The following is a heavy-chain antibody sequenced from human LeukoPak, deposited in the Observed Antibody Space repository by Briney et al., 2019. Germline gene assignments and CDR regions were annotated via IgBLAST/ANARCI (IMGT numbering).Heavy chain of an antibody. J-gene: IGHJ4*02. CDR3: VTDVEMATIGTRYFDY. CDR1: GYTFTGYY. CDR2: INPNSGGT. V-gene: IGHV1-2*02. Sequence: GASVTVSCKASGYTFTGYYMHWVRQAPGQRLDWMGWINPNSGGTNYAQKFQGRVTITRDTSISTAYMELSRLRSDDTAVYYCVTDVEMATIGTRYFDYWGQGTLVTVSS. D-gene: IGHD5-24*01.